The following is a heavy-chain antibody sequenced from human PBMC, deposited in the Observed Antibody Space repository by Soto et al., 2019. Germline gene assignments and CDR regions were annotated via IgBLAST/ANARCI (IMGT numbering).Heavy chain of an antibody. V-gene: IGHV1-2*02. D-gene: IGHD2-15*01. Sequence: ASVQVSCKSSGYTFTGYYMHWVRQAPGQGLEWMGWINPNSGGTNYAQKFQGRVTMTRDTSISTAYMELSRLRSDDTAVYYCARGLGYCSGGSCYTYYYYYGMDVWGQGTTVT. CDR2: INPNSGGT. CDR3: ARGLGYCSGGSCYTYYYYYGMDV. J-gene: IGHJ6*02. CDR1: GYTFTGYY.